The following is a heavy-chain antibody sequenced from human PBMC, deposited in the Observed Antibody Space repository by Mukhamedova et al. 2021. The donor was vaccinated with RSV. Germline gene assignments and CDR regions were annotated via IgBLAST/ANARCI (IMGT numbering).Heavy chain of an antibody. CDR3: ARDPLDSRGYAFDY. V-gene: IGHV4-30-4*01. D-gene: IGHD3-22*01. J-gene: IGHJ4*02. Sequence: GLEWIGYIYYSGSTYYNPSLKSRVTISVDTSKNQFSLKLSSVTAADTAVYYCARDPLDSRGYAFDYWGPGTLVIVS. CDR2: IYYSGST.